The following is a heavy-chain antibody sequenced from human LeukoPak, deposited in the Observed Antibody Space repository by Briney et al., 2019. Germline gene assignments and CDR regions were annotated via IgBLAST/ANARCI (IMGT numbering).Heavy chain of an antibody. CDR1: GFTFGTYW. CDR3: ARRTTVVNDAFDI. CDR2: INSDGGTT. D-gene: IGHD4-23*01. Sequence: GGSLRLSCGASGFTFGTYWMHWVRQAPGKGLVWVSGINSDGGTTTYADSVKGRFTISRDNAKNTLYLQMNSLRAEDTAVYYCARRTTVVNDAFDIWGQGTMVTVSS. V-gene: IGHV3-74*01. J-gene: IGHJ3*02.